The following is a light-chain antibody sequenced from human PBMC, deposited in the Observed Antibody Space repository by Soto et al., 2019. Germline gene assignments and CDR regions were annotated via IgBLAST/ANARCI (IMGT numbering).Light chain of an antibody. CDR1: RSDIGSNS. CDR3: AAWYHSLTDPV. V-gene: IGLV1-44*01. J-gene: IGLJ1*01. CDR2: NNN. Sequence: QSVLTQPPSASGTPGQTVIISCSGSRSDIGSNSVNWYQHLPGTAPNLLIYNNNQRPSGVPDRFSGSKSGTSPSLAISGLQSEDEADYYCAAWYHSLTDPVFGTGTKVTVL.